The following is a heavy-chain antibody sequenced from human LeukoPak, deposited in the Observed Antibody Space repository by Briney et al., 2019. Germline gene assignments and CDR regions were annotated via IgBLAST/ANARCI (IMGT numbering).Heavy chain of an antibody. CDR3: ARDALALIAVAGTGDY. V-gene: IGHV1-18*01. CDR2: ISAYNGNT. CDR1: GYTFTIYG. J-gene: IGHJ4*02. Sequence: ASVKVSCKASGYTFTIYGISWVRQAPGQGLEWMGWISAYNGNTNYAQKLQGRVTMTTDTSTSTAYMELRSLRSDDTAVYYCARDALALIAVAGTGDYWGQGTLVTVSS. D-gene: IGHD6-19*01.